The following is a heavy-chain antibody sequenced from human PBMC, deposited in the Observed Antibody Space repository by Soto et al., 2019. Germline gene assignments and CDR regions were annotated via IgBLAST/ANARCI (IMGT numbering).Heavy chain of an antibody. D-gene: IGHD2-2*01. CDR1: GFTFSNFA. CDR2: VSGSGDSP. CDR3: AKGGRLPAAISQRWFDP. J-gene: IGHJ5*02. Sequence: GGSLRLSCAASGFTFSNFAMGWVRKPPGKGLEWVSGVSGSGDSPFYADSVRGRFSISRDNSKNMLFLQMNSLRAEDTAVYYCAKGGRLPAAISQRWFDPWGQGTLVTVSS. V-gene: IGHV3-23*01.